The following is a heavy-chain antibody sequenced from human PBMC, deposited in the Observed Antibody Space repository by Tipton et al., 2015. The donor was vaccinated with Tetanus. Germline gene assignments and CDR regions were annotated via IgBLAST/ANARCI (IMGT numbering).Heavy chain of an antibody. Sequence: TLSLTCTVSGGSISTYYWSWIRQPPGKGLEWIGYIFYSGSTYYNPSLKSRVTISVDTSTNQFSLKLSSVTAADTAVYYCARDIEEVGATKYFDYWGQGTLVTVSS. V-gene: IGHV4-59*12. CDR2: IFYSGST. CDR3: ARDIEEVGATKYFDY. D-gene: IGHD1-26*01. CDR1: GGSISTYY. J-gene: IGHJ4*02.